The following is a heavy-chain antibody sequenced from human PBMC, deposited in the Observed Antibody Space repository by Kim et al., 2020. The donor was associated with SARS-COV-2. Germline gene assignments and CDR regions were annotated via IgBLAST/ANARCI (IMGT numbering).Heavy chain of an antibody. V-gene: IGHV4-59*01. D-gene: IGHD6-19*01. J-gene: IGHJ5*02. CDR1: GSSISSYY. CDR3: ASGDSSVWFSSWFDH. Sequence: SETLSLTCTVSGSSISSYYLRWIRQPPGKGLEWIGYISYSGSTNYNSSLKRRIIISVDTYKKQFPLQRSPVTAAATTAYYCASGDSSVWFSSWFDHRGQ. CDR2: ISYSGST.